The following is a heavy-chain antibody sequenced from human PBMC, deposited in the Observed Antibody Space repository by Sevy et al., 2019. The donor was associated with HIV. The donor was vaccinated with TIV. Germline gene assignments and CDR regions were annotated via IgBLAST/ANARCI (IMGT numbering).Heavy chain of an antibody. CDR2: IKQDGSEK. D-gene: IGHD3-10*01. Sequence: GGSLRLSCAASGFTFSSYWMSWVRQAPGKGLEWVANIKQDGSEKYYVDSVKGRFTISRDNAKNSPYLQMNSLRAEDTAVYYCGAPMAAITMVRGVLDYWGQGTLVTVSS. CDR3: GAPMAAITMVRGVLDY. J-gene: IGHJ4*02. V-gene: IGHV3-7*01. CDR1: GFTFSSYW.